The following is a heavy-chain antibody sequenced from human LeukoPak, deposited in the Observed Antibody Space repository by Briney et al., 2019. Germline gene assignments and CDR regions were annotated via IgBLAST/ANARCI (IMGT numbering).Heavy chain of an antibody. V-gene: IGHV3-21*01. J-gene: IGHJ4*02. CDR2: ISSSSSYI. Sequence: PGGSLRLSCAASGFTFDDYGMNWVRQAPGKGLEWVSSISSSSSYIYYADSVKGRFTISRDNAKNSLYLQMNSLRAEDTAVYYCARDGGVGYSGYGARKDYFDYWGQGTLVTVSS. CDR3: ARDGGVGYSGYGARKDYFDY. CDR1: GFTFDDYG. D-gene: IGHD5-12*01.